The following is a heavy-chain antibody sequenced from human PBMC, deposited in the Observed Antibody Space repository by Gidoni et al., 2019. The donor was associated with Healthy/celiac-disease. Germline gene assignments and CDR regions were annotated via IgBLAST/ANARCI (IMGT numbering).Heavy chain of an antibody. J-gene: IGHJ4*02. CDR3: AKAVAGKGGHYFDY. CDR1: GFTFSSYG. Sequence: QVQLVESGGGVVQPGRSLRLSCAASGFTFSSYGMNWVRQAPGKGLEWVAVISYDGSNKYYADYVKGRFTISRDNSKNTLYLQMNSLRAEDTAVYYCAKAVAGKGGHYFDYWGQGTLVTVSS. V-gene: IGHV3-30*18. CDR2: ISYDGSNK. D-gene: IGHD6-19*01.